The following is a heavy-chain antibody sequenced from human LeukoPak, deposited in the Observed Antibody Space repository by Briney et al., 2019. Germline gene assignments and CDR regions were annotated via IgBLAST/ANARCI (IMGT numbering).Heavy chain of an antibody. D-gene: IGHD6-19*01. CDR2: VAHDGSVA. V-gene: IGHV3-30*18. CDR1: GFTFSNYG. CDR3: AKEPAPYSSGWYFPDDH. Sequence: PGGSLRLSCAASGFTFSNYGMHWVRQDPGKGLEWVAVVAHDGSVAYYADWVKGRLTISRDNSKSTLYLQMNNLRAEDTAVYYCAKEPAPYSSGWYFPDDHWGQGALVTVSS. J-gene: IGHJ5*02.